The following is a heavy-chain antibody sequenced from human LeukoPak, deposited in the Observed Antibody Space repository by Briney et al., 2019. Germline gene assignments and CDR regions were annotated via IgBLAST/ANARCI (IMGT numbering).Heavy chain of an antibody. J-gene: IGHJ4*02. V-gene: IGHV4-39*07. CDR2: IYYGGST. CDR1: GGSISSSSYY. Sequence: SETLSLTCTVSGGSISSSSYYWGWIRQPPGKGLEWIGSIYYGGSTYYNPSLKSRVTISVDTSKNQFSLKLSSVTAADTAVYYCARVFTGSYSIDYWGQGTLVTVSS. CDR3: ARVFTGSYSIDY. D-gene: IGHD1-26*01.